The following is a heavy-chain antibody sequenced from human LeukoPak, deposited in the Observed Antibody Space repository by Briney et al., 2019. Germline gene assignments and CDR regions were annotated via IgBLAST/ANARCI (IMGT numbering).Heavy chain of an antibody. CDR1: GFTFTDYY. Sequence: ASVKISCKASGFTFTDYYILWIQQAPGKGLVWMGRIDPAEGDTIYAENFQGRLTTTADTSSDTAYMELSSLTSDDTAVHFCSTGGLPIADYWGQGTLVTVSS. CDR3: STGGLPIADY. V-gene: IGHV1-69-2*01. CDR2: IDPAEGDT. J-gene: IGHJ4*02. D-gene: IGHD2-21*02.